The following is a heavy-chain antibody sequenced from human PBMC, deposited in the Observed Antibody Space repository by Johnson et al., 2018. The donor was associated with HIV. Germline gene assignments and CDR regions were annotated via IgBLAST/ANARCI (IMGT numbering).Heavy chain of an antibody. V-gene: IGHV3-30*04. CDR3: ARLRGAFDI. CDR2: LSYDGSST. J-gene: IGHJ3*02. CDR1: RFTFSSYA. Sequence: QVQLVDSAGGVVQPGRALGLSCGVRRFTFSSYAMQWVRQAPGTALDCVAFLSYDGSSTYFADSVKGRFTISRDNSKNTLYLQINSLRAEDTAVYYCARLRGAFDIWGQGTMVTVSS.